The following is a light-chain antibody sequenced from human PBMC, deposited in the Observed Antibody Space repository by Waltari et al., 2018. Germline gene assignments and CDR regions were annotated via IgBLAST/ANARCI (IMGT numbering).Light chain of an antibody. V-gene: IGKV3-20*01. J-gene: IGKJ4*01. CDR1: QTIRSSY. Sequence: EIVLTQSPGTLSLSPGERATLSCRASQTIRSSYLAWYQQKPGQAPRLLIYGASSRATDIPDRFRGSGSGTDFTLTISRLEPEDFAVYSCQQYGSSPVTFGGGTNVEIK. CDR3: QQYGSSPVT. CDR2: GAS.